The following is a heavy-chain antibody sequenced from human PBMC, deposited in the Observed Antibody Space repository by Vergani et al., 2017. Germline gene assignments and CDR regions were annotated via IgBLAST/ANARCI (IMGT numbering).Heavy chain of an antibody. CDR2: ISYDGSNK. V-gene: IGHV3-30*18. J-gene: IGHJ6*02. CDR3: AKEEAARPKYSYYGMDV. Sequence: QVQLVESGGGVVQPGRSLRLSCAASGFTFSSYGMHWVRQAPGKGLEWVAVISYDGSNKYYADSVKGRCTISRDNSKNTLFLQMSSLRAEDTAVYYCAKEEAARPKYSYYGMDVWGQGTTVTVSS. D-gene: IGHD6-6*01. CDR1: GFTFSSYG.